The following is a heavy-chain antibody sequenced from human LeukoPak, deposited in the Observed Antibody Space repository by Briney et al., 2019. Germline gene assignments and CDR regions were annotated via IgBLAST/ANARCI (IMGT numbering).Heavy chain of an antibody. V-gene: IGHV3-30-3*01. CDR2: ISYDGSNK. J-gene: IGHJ4*02. D-gene: IGHD6-19*01. Sequence: GGSLRLSCAASGFTFSSYAMHWVRQAPGKGLEWVAVISYDGSNKYYADSVKGRFTISRDNSKNTLYLQMNSLRAEDTAVYYCARDYAAVAGTGEDYWGQGTLVTVSS. CDR1: GFTFSSYA. CDR3: ARDYAAVAGTGEDY.